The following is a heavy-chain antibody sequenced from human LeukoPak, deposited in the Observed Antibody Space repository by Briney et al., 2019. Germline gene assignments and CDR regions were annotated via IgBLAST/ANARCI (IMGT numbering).Heavy chain of an antibody. V-gene: IGHV3-43*01. D-gene: IGHD3-9*01. CDR3: VKDFSADALTGYHDK. J-gene: IGHJ4*02. Sequence: GGSLRLSCAASGFTFDDYTMHWVRQAPGKGLEWVSLISWDGSITYYADSVRGRFTISRDNSKNSLYLQMNSLRTEDSAFYHCVKDFSADALTGYHDKWGQGTLVSVSS. CDR2: ISWDGSIT. CDR1: GFTFDDYT.